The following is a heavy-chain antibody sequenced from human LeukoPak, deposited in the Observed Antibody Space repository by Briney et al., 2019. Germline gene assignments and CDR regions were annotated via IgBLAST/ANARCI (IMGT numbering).Heavy chain of an antibody. CDR3: TTVISPNRQSRWGYFQH. CDR1: GFTFSSYG. CDR2: IKSKTDGGTT. J-gene: IGHJ1*01. V-gene: IGHV3-15*01. Sequence: PGGSLRLSCAASGFTFSSYGMHWVRQAPGKGLEWVGRIKSKTDGGTTDYAAPVKGRFTISRDDSKNTLYLQMNSLKTEDTAVYHCTTVISPNRQSRWGYFQHWGQGTLVTVSS. D-gene: IGHD3-16*01.